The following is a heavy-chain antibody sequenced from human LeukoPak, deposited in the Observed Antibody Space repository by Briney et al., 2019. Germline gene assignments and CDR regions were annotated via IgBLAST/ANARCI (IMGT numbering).Heavy chain of an antibody. V-gene: IGHV4-39*01. D-gene: IGHD5-18*01. CDR1: GVSISSKSHF. J-gene: IGHJ4*02. Sequence: SETLPLICTVSGVSISSKSHFWDWIRQPPGKELEWIGNTYYSGNTYYNPSLKSRVTISVDTSKNQFSLKLSSVTAADTAVYYCARHFSYGPDYWGQGTLVTVFS. CDR2: TYYSGNT. CDR3: ARHFSYGPDY.